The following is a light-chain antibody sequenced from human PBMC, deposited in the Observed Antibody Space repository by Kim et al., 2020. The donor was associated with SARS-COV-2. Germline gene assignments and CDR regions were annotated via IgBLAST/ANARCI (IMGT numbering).Light chain of an antibody. V-gene: IGKV1-39*01. CDR1: QSISSH. Sequence: DIQMTQSPSSLSASVGDRVTITCRTTQSISSHLNWHQQKPGRAPKLLISAASTLQGGVPSRFSGSGSETDFTLTISSLQPEDFATYFCQQSYITPFTVGPGTKVDI. CDR2: AAS. CDR3: QQSYITPFT. J-gene: IGKJ3*01.